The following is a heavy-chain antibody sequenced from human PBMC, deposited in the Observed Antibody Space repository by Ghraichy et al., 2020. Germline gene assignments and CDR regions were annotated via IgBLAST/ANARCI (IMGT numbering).Heavy chain of an antibody. Sequence: SQTLSLTCTVSGGSVSSGSYYWSWIRQPPGKGLEWIGYIYYSGSTNYNPSLKSRVTISVDTSKNQFSLKLSSVTAADTAVYYCARAAYGDYFDYWGQGTLVTVSS. CDR2: IYYSGST. D-gene: IGHD4-17*01. J-gene: IGHJ4*02. CDR1: GGSVSSGSYY. V-gene: IGHV4-61*01. CDR3: ARAAYGDYFDY.